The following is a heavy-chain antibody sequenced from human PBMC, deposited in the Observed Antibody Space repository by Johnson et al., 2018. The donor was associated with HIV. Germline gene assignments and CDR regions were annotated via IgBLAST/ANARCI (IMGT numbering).Heavy chain of an antibody. J-gene: IGHJ3*01. Sequence: VQLVESGGGLAKPAWSPRLSCAASQFIFSNYYMNCVRQAPGNGLELVGQVNPNGDSTYLIDSGKDRFNTSRDNAKNTLHLQMNSLKTEDTALYKYIWGQGTMVTVCS. V-gene: IGHV3-25*05. CDR2: VNPNGDST. CDR3: I. CDR1: QFIFSNYY.